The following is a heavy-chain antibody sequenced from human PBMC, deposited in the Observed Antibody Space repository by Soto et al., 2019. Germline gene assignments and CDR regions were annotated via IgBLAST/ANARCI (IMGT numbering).Heavy chain of an antibody. CDR1: GFTFSSYA. CDR2: ISGSGGST. D-gene: IGHD3-16*02. CDR3: AKDAYDYVWGSYRTTYGMDV. J-gene: IGHJ6*02. V-gene: IGHV3-23*01. Sequence: EVQLLESGGGLVQPGGSLRLSCAASGFTFSSYAMSWVRQAPGKGLEWVSAISGSGGSTYYADSVKGRFTISRDNXXXXXXXXXNSLRAEDTAVYYCAKDAYDYVWGSYRTTYGMDVWGQGTTVTVSS.